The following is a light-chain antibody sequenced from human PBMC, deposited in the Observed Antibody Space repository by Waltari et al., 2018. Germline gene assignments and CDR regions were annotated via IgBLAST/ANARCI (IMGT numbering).Light chain of an antibody. J-gene: IGKJ1*01. V-gene: IGKV3-20*01. CDR3: QNHERLPAM. Sequence: EIVLTQSPGTLSLFSGERATLSCRASQSISRDLAWYQQKPGQAPRLLIYAASSRATGIPDRFSGSGSGTDFSLTISRLEPEDFAVYYCQNHERLPAMFGQGTKVEIK. CDR1: QSISRD. CDR2: AAS.